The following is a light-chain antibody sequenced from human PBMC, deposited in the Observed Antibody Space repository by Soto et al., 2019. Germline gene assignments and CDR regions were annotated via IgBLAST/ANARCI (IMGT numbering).Light chain of an antibody. J-gene: IGLJ2*01. CDR2: DVS. CDR3: SSYSTSSALV. CDR1: SADIGAFNY. Sequence: QSALTQPASVSGSPGQSITISCAGTSADIGAFNYVSWYQHHPGKAPKHLIYDVSDRPSGVSTRFSASKSANTASLTISGLQAADEADYYCSSYSTSSALVFGGGTQLTVL. V-gene: IGLV2-14*03.